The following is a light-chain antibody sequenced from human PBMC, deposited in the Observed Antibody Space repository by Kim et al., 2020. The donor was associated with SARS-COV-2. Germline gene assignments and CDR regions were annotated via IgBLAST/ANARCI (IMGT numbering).Light chain of an antibody. CDR2: DVT. V-gene: IGLV2-14*03. CDR1: SSDVGGYNS. J-gene: IGLJ3*02. CDR3: GSSTSSTTWV. Sequence: QSALTQPAYVSGSPGQSITISCTGTSSDVGGYNSVSWYQQHPGKAPKLMIFDVTNRPSGVSNRFSGSKSGNTASLTISGLQVEDEADYYCGSSTSSTTWVFGGGTQLTVL.